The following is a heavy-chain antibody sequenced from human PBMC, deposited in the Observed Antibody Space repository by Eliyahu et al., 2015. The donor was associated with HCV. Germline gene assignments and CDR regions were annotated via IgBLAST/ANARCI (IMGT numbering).Heavy chain of an antibody. D-gene: IGHD1-26*01. Sequence: QVQLVESGGGVVQPGRSLRLSCAAXGFTFSNYGMHWVRQAPGKGLEWVAVISYDGSDKYYADSVKGRFTISRDNSKNTLYLQMNSLRAEDTAVYYCSKRERGSYPGYWGQGTLVTVSS. V-gene: IGHV3-30*18. CDR1: GFTFSNYG. J-gene: IGHJ4*02. CDR3: SKRERGSYPGY. CDR2: ISYDGSDK.